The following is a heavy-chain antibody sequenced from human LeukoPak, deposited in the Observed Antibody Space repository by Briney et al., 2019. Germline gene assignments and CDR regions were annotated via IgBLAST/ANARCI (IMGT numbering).Heavy chain of an antibody. CDR2: INPSGGST. Sequence: ASVKVSCKASGYTFIRYYMYWVRQAPGQGLEWMGIINPSGGSTSYAQKFQGRVTMTRDMSTSTVYMELSSLRSEDTAVYYCAAHYDSSGYPGDIWGQGTMVTVSS. D-gene: IGHD3-22*01. CDR3: AAHYDSSGYPGDI. CDR1: GYTFIRYY. J-gene: IGHJ3*02. V-gene: IGHV1-46*01.